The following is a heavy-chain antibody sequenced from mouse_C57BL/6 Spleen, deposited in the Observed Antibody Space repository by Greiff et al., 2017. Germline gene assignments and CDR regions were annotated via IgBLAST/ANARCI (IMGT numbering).Heavy chain of an antibody. D-gene: IGHD2-2*01. CDR1: GFSLTSYG. V-gene: IGHV2-6*01. J-gene: IGHJ4*01. CDR2: IWGVGST. CDR3: AGSTMVTTDGYYAMDY. Sequence: VKLMESGPGLVAPSQSLSITCTVSGFSLTSYGVDWVRQSPGKGLEWLGVIWGVGSTNYNSALKSRLSISKDNSKSQVFLKMNSLQTDDTAMYYCAGSTMVTTDGYYAMDYWGQGTSVTVSS.